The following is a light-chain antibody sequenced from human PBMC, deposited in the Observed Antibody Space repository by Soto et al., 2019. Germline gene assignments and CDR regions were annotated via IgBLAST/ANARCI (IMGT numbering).Light chain of an antibody. CDR1: QSVSSN. J-gene: IGKJ1*01. V-gene: IGKV3-15*01. CDR3: QQYNNCLT. CDR2: GAS. Sequence: EIVMTQSPATLSVSPGERATLSCRASQSVSSNLAWYQQKPGQAPRLLIYGASTRATGIPARFSGSGSGTEFTHTISCLQSEDFAVDYCQQYNNCLTFGQGTNVAIK.